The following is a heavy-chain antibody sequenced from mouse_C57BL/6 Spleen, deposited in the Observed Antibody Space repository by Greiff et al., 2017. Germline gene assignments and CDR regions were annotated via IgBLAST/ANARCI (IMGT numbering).Heavy chain of an antibody. CDR3: ARSTLYEYFDY. J-gene: IGHJ2*01. V-gene: IGHV1-64*01. CDR1: GYTFTSYW. Sequence: QVQLQQSGAELVKPGASVKLSCKASGYTFTSYWMHWVKQRPGQGLEWIGMIHPNSGSTNYNEKFKSKATLTVDKSSSTAYMQLSSLTSEDSAVYYCARSTLYEYFDYWGQGTTLTVSS. CDR2: IHPNSGST. D-gene: IGHD2-3*01.